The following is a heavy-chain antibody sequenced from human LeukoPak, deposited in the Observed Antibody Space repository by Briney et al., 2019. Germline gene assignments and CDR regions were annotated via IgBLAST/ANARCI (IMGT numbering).Heavy chain of an antibody. V-gene: IGHV3-30*02. D-gene: IGHD3-22*01. CDR2: IRYDGSNK. Sequence: GGSLRLSCAASGFTFSSYGMHWVRQAPGKGLDWVAFIRYDGSNKYYADSVKGRFTISRDNSKNTLYLQMNSLRAEDSAVYYCAKETYYYDSSGYLIEYFQHWGQGTLVTVSS. CDR1: GFTFSSYG. CDR3: AKETYYYDSSGYLIEYFQH. J-gene: IGHJ1*01.